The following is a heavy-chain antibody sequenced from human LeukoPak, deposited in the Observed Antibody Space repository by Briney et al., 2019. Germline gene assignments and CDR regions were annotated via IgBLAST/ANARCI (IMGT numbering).Heavy chain of an antibody. CDR3: ARQHSSGWGIDYYFDY. V-gene: IGHV5-51*01. CDR1: GYSFTSYW. D-gene: IGHD6-19*01. Sequence: GESLKISCKASGYSFTSYWIGWVRQMPGKGLEWMGIIYPGDSDTRYSPSFQGQVTISADKSISTAYLQWSSLKASDTAMYYCARQHSSGWGIDYYFDYWGQGTLVTVSS. CDR2: IYPGDSDT. J-gene: IGHJ4*02.